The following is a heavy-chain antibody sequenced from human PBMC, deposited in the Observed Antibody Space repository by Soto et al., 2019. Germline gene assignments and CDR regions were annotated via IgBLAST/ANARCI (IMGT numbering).Heavy chain of an antibody. D-gene: IGHD3-10*01. V-gene: IGHV3-23*05. CDR2: IDNSGGIT. CDR1: GFTFSTYA. Sequence: PGGSLRLSFAASGFTFSTYAMSWVRQAPGKGLEWVSTIDNSGGITYYADSVKGRFTISRDTSKNTLYLQMNSLRAEDTAVYYCAKNDPELRWFGQSPSWSIDYWGQGTLVTVSS. J-gene: IGHJ4*02. CDR3: AKNDPELRWFGQSPSWSIDY.